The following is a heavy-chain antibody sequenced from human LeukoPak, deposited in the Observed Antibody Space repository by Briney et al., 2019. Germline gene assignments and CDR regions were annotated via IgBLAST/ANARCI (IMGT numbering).Heavy chain of an antibody. Sequence: GGSLRLSCAASGFTFSSYAMSWVRQAPGKGLEWVSAISGSGGSTYYADSVKGRFTISRDNSKNTLYLQMNSLRAEDTAVYYCAKEGHHSSGYYSNWFDPWGQGTLVTVSS. CDR1: GFTFSSYA. D-gene: IGHD3-22*01. J-gene: IGHJ5*02. CDR2: ISGSGGST. CDR3: AKEGHHSSGYYSNWFDP. V-gene: IGHV3-23*01.